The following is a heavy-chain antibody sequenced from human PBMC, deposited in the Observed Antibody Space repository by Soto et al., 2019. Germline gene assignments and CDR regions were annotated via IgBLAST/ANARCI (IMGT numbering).Heavy chain of an antibody. D-gene: IGHD5-12*01. Sequence: ASPVKVDCKGAGGTFSSYVFNWLRQAPGQGLEWMGGIISIFGTPNYGQKFQGRVTITADESTSTGFMELSSLTSEDTAIYYCARDLGSGYDPGDYWGQGTLVTVSS. V-gene: IGHV1-69*13. CDR2: IISIFGTP. CDR1: GGTFSSYV. J-gene: IGHJ4*02. CDR3: ARDLGSGYDPGDY.